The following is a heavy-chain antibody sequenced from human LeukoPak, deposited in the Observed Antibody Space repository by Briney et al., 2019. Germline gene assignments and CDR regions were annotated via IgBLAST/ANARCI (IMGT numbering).Heavy chain of an antibody. CDR1: GFTFSSYW. V-gene: IGHV3-7*01. CDR3: ARDYYDSSGYYHVGYFDY. Sequence: GGSLRLSCAASGFTFSSYWMSWVRQAPGKGLEWVANIKQDGSEKYYVDSVKGRFTISRDNAKNSLYLQMNSPRAEDTAVYYCARDYYDSSGYYHVGYFDYWGQGTLVTVSP. J-gene: IGHJ4*02. D-gene: IGHD3-22*01. CDR2: IKQDGSEK.